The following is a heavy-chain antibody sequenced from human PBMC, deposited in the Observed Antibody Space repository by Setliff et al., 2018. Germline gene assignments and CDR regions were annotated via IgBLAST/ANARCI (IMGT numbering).Heavy chain of an antibody. CDR3: VRGRMRGSCSGPSCTYDPFDI. D-gene: IGHD2-2*01. CDR1: GESFSNNY. CDR2: SNHSGST. J-gene: IGHJ3*02. V-gene: IGHV4-34*01. Sequence: PSETLSLTCSVYGESFSNNYWSWIRQPPGKGLEWIGESNHSGSTSYNPSLKSRLTMSVDTSKNQFSLILRSVTAADTAVYYCVRGRMRGSCSGPSCTYDPFDIWGQGTPVTVSS.